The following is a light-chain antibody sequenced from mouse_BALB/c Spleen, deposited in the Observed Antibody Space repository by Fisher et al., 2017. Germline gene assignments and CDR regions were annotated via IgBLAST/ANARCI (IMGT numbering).Light chain of an antibody. J-gene: IGKJ2*01. CDR2: RAS. Sequence: DIVITQSPASLAVSLGQRATISCRASEGVDSYGNSFMHWYQQKPGQPPKLLIYRASNLESGIPARFSGSGSGTDFTLNIHPVEEEDAATYYCQQSNEDPHTFGGGTKLEIK. CDR3: QQSNEDPHT. CDR1: EGVDSYGNSF. V-gene: IGKV3-5*01.